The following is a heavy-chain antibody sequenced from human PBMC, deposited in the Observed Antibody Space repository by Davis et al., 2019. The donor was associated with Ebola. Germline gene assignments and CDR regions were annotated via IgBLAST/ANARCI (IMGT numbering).Heavy chain of an antibody. D-gene: IGHD5-18*01. V-gene: IGHV3-11*01. CDR2: ISSSGSTI. J-gene: IGHJ4*02. CDR1: GFTFSDYY. CDR3: AREANTAMVTEEDYFDY. Sequence: GESLKISCAASGFTFSDYYMSWIRQAPGKGLEWVSYISSSGSTIYYADSVKGRFTISRDNAKNSLYLQMNSLRAEDTAVYYCAREANTAMVTEEDYFDYWGQGTLVTVSS.